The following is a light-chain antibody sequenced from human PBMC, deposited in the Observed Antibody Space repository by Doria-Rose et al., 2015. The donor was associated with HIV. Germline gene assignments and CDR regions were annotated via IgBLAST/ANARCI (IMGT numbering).Light chain of an antibody. J-gene: IGKJ3*01. CDR2: KAS. V-gene: IGKV1-5*03. Sequence: DIRLTQSPSTLSASVGDRVTITCRASQSISSWLAWYQQKPGKAPKLLIYKASSLESGVPSRFSGSGSGTEFTLTISSLQPDDFATYYCQQYNSPPFTCGPGTKVDIK. CDR1: QSISSW. CDR3: QQYNSPPFT.